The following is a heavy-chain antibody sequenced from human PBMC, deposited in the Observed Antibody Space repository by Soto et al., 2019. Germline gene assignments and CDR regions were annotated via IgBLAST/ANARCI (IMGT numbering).Heavy chain of an antibody. D-gene: IGHD2-15*01. V-gene: IGHV1-69*06. J-gene: IGHJ4*02. Sequence: QLVQSGAEARQPGSSVKVSCMAAGGTFSRYAFSWIRQAPGQGLERRGGIASVGGTPNYARTFRFRVTNVAVNITNTTSMERPSPRSEAAAVYFWARDRRLRRSRWWFVAWGQGNLVIGSS. CDR3: ARDRRLRRSRWWFVA. CDR1: GGTFSRYA. CDR2: IASVGGTP.